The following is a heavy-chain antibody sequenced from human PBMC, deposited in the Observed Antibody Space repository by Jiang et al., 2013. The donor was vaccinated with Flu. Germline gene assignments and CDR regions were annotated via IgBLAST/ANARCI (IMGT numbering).Heavy chain of an antibody. CDR3: AHEGGRYCSGGSCLYYFDY. J-gene: IGHJ4*02. V-gene: IGHV2-5*02. Sequence: KPTQTLTLTCTFSGFSLSTSGVGVGWIRQPPGKALEWLALIYWDDDKRYSPSLKSRLTITKDTSKNQVVLTMTNMDPVDTATYYCAHEGGRYCSGGSCLYYFDYWGQGTLVTVSS. D-gene: IGHD2-15*01. CDR1: GFSLSTSGVG. CDR2: IYWDDDK.